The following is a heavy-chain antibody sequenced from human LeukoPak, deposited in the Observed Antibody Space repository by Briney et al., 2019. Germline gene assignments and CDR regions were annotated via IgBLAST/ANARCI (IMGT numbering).Heavy chain of an antibody. CDR1: GFTFSSYA. CDR3: ARGSGRIDYYYYYMDV. Sequence: PGGSLRLSCAASGFTFSSYAMHWVRQAPGKGLEWVAVISYDGSNKYYADSVKGRFTISRDNSKNTLYLQMNSLRAEDTAVYYCARGSGRIDYYYYYMDVWGKGTTVTVSS. V-gene: IGHV3-30*04. CDR2: ISYDGSNK. D-gene: IGHD6-25*01. J-gene: IGHJ6*03.